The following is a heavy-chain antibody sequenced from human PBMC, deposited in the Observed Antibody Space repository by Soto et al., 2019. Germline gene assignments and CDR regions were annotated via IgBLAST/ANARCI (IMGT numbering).Heavy chain of an antibody. CDR1: GLTVSSNY. CDR2: IYSVGST. CDR3: ARGFDYGDYFDY. J-gene: IGHJ4*02. Sequence: EVQLVESGGGLVQPGGSLRLSCAVSGLTVSSNYMSWVRQAPGKGLEWVSVIYSVGSTFYADSVKGRFTISRDNSKNTLYLQMNSLRAEDTAVYYCARGFDYGDYFDYWGQGTLVTVSS. D-gene: IGHD4-17*01. V-gene: IGHV3-66*01.